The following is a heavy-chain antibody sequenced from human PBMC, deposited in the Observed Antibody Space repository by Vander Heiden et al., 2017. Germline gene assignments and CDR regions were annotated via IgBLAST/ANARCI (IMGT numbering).Heavy chain of an antibody. D-gene: IGHD2-15*01. Sequence: EVQLVESGGGLIQPGGSLRLYCDASGFTGSNNYMSWVRQAPGKGLECVSVIYSDGDTYYADSVRGRFTISRDNSKNTLYLQMNRLRAEDTAVYYCTGATAGYCSGGICSYDTDYWGQGTLVTVSS. CDR1: GFTGSNNY. CDR2: IYSDGDT. J-gene: IGHJ4*02. V-gene: IGHV3-53*01. CDR3: TGATAGYCSGGICSYDTDY.